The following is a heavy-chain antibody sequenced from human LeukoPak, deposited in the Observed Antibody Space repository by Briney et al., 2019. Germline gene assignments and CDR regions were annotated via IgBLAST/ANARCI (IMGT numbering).Heavy chain of an antibody. Sequence: GRSRRLSCAASGFTFSSYGMHWVRKAPGKGLEWVGVIWYDGTNKYYADSVKGRFTISRDNSKNTLFLQMNSLRAEDTAVYYCARTPYSSGWYSPNDYWGQGTVVTVSS. CDR2: IWYDGTNK. D-gene: IGHD6-19*01. CDR1: GFTFSSYG. V-gene: IGHV3-33*01. J-gene: IGHJ4*02. CDR3: ARTPYSSGWYSPNDY.